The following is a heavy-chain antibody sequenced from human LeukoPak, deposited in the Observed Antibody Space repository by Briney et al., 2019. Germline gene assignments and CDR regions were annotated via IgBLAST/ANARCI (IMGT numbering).Heavy chain of an antibody. CDR3: ARAGVTTVTTQFDY. D-gene: IGHD4-11*01. V-gene: IGHV3-21*01. CDR2: ISSSSSYI. CDR1: GFTFSSYA. J-gene: IGHJ4*02. Sequence: GGSLRLSCAASGFTFSSYAMSWVRQAPGKGLEWVSSISSSSSYIYYADSVKGRFTISRDNAKNSLYLQMNSLRAEDTAVYYCARAGVTTVTTQFDYWGQGTLVTVSS.